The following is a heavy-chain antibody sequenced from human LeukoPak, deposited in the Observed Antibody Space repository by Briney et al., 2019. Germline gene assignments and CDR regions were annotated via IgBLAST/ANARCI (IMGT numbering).Heavy chain of an antibody. J-gene: IGHJ5*02. CDR3: ARHVSLYQLLFPFDP. V-gene: IGHV4-39*01. D-gene: IGHD2-2*01. Sequence: TSETLSLTCTVSGGSISSSSYYWGWIRQPPGKGLEWIGSIYYSGSTYYNPSLKSRVTISVDTSKNQFSLKLTSVTAADTVVYYCARHVSLYQLLFPFDPWGQGTLVTVSS. CDR2: IYYSGST. CDR1: GGSISSSSYY.